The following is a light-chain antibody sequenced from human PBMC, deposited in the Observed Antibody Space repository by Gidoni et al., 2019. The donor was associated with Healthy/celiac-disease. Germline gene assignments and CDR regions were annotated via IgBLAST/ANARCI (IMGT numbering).Light chain of an antibody. V-gene: IGKV1-5*03. CDR2: KAS. CDR3: QQYNSYSRT. Sequence: DIQMTQSPSTLSASVGDRVTIPCRASQSISSWLAWYPQKPGKAPKLLIYKASSLESGVPSRFSGSGSGTEFTLTIRSLQPDDFATYYCQQYNSYSRTFGQGTKVEIK. CDR1: QSISSW. J-gene: IGKJ1*01.